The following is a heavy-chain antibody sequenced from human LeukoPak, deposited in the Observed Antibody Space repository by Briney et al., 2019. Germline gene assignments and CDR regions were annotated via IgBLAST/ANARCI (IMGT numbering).Heavy chain of an antibody. J-gene: IGHJ4*02. V-gene: IGHV3-53*01. Sequence: GGSLRLSCVASGLTVRRNYMRWVRQAPGKGLESVSVIYSGGSTYHADSVRGRFTISRDNSKNTLYLQMNSLRVEDTAVYYCARVGGHWGQGTLVTVSS. D-gene: IGHD3-10*01. CDR3: ARVGGH. CDR2: IYSGGST. CDR1: GLTVRRNY.